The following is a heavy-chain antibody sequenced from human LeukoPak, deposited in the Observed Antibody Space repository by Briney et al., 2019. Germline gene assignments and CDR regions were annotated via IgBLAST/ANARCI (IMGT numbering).Heavy chain of an antibody. J-gene: IGHJ4*02. V-gene: IGHV3-53*01. CDR3: ARGYYDSSGYGPY. CDR1: GFTVSSNY. CDR2: IYSGGST. Sequence: PGGSLRLSCAASGFTVSSNYMSWVRQAPGKGLEWVSVIYSGGSTYYADSVKGRFTISRGNSKNTPYLQMNSLRAEDTAVYYCARGYYDSSGYGPYWGQGTLVTVSS. D-gene: IGHD3-22*01.